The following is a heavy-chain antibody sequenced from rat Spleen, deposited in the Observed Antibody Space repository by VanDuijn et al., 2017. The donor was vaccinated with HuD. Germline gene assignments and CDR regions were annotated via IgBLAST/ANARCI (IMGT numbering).Heavy chain of an antibody. CDR1: GFSLTSYN. Sequence: QVQLKESGPGLVQPSETLSLTCTVSGFSLTSYNVHWVRQPPGKGLEWMGVMWSGGSTDYNSALKSRLSISRDTSKNQVFLKMNSLQSEDTTTYYCSRGIDYFDYWGQGVMVTVSS. V-gene: IGHV2-45*01. CDR3: SRGIDYFDY. CDR2: MWSGGST. J-gene: IGHJ2*01.